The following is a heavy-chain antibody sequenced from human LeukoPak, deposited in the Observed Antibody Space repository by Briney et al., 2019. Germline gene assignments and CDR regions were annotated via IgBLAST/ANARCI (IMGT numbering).Heavy chain of an antibody. CDR2: IYYSGST. Sequence: SETLSLTCTVSGGSISSSSYYWGWIRQPPGKGLEWIGRIYYSGSTYDNPSIKSRVIISVDTSKPQSSPKLSSVTTADTAVYYCARHGTGQQQLFGYYYSMDVWGKGTTVTVSS. D-gene: IGHD6-13*01. V-gene: IGHV4-39*01. CDR1: GGSISSSSYY. CDR3: ARHGTGQQQLFGYYYSMDV. J-gene: IGHJ6*03.